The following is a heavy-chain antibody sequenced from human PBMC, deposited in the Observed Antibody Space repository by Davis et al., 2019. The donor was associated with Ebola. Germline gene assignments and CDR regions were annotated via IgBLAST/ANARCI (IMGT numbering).Heavy chain of an antibody. J-gene: IGHJ3*01. Sequence: GESLKISCAASGFTFSTYSMNWVRQAPGKGLEWVSYISSSSSTIYYADSVKGRFTISRDNAKNSLYLQMNSLRAEDTAVYYCARASAWWGQGTMVTVSS. D-gene: IGHD2-2*01. V-gene: IGHV3-48*01. CDR3: ARASAW. CDR2: ISSSSSTI. CDR1: GFTFSTYS.